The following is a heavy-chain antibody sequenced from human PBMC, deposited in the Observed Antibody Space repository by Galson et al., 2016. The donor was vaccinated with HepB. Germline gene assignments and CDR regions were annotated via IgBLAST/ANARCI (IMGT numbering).Heavy chain of an antibody. CDR1: GFSLSTSGVG. D-gene: IGHD5-24*01. Sequence: PALVKPTQTLTLTCTFSGFSLSTSGVGVSWIRQPPGKALEWLALIYWDDDKRYSPSLKSRLTITKGTSKNQVVLTMTNMDPVDTATYYCANTPTEIDHYYYYGLDVWGPGPTLTVSS. J-gene: IGHJ6*02. CDR2: IYWDDDK. CDR3: ANTPTEIDHYYYYGLDV. V-gene: IGHV2-5*02.